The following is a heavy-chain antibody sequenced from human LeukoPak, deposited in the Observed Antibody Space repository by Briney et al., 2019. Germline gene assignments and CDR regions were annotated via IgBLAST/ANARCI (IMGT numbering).Heavy chain of an antibody. Sequence: GGSLRLSCAASESTFSKFWMHWVRQAPGKGLVWVSGINRDGSTTTYADSVKGRFTVSRDNAKDTLYLQMNSLRAEDTAVYYCARGNYYGMDVWGQGTTVTVSS. D-gene: IGHD2/OR15-2a*01. CDR2: INRDGSTT. J-gene: IGHJ6*02. V-gene: IGHV3-74*03. CDR1: ESTFSKFW. CDR3: ARGNYYGMDV.